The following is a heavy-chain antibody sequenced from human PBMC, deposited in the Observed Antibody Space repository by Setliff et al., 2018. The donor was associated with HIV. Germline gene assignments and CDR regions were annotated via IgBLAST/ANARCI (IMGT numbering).Heavy chain of an antibody. CDR1: GFTLSNFW. CDR3: ARRGFVSAWYDKPIYFYYYMDV. Sequence: GGSLRLSCAASGFTLSNFWMTWVRQAPGKGLEWVASIKQDGSEKNYVDSVKGRFTLSRDNAKNSLYLQMNNLRAEDTAVYYCARRGFVSAWYDKPIYFYYYMDVWGKGTTVTVSS. V-gene: IGHV3-7*03. J-gene: IGHJ6*03. D-gene: IGHD6-19*01. CDR2: IKQDGSEK.